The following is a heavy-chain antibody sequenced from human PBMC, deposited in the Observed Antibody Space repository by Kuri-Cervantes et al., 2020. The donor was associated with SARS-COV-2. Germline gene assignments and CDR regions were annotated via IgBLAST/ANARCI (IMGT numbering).Heavy chain of an antibody. V-gene: IGHV4-59*12. CDR1: GGSISSYY. D-gene: IGHD2-2*01. J-gene: IGHJ6*02. CDR2: IYYSGST. CDR3: ARDLPGLYYAMDV. Sequence: SETLSLTCTVSGGSISSYYWSWIRQPPGKGLEWIGYIYYSGSTNYNPSLKSRFTMSVETSKNEFSLRLSSVTAADTAVYYCARDLPGLYYAMDVWGQGTTVTVSS.